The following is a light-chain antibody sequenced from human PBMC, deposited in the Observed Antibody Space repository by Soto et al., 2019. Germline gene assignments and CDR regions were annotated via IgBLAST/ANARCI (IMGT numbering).Light chain of an antibody. CDR1: SSDVGGYNY. CDR3: SSYTSSSTGV. J-gene: IGLJ2*01. CDR2: DVS. Sequence: ALTQPASVSGSPGQSITISCTGTSSDVGGYNYVSWYQQHPGKAPKLMIYDVSNRPSGVSNRFSGSKSGNTASLTISGLQAEDEADYYCSSYTSSSTGVFGGGTKLTVL. V-gene: IGLV2-14*01.